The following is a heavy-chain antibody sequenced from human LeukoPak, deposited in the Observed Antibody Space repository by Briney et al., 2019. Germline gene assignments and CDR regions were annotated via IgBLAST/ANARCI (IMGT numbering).Heavy chain of an antibody. V-gene: IGHV3-30*02. CDR1: GFTFSNYG. D-gene: IGHD1-7*01. J-gene: IGHJ4*02. CDR3: ANSWNYAGVDD. CDR2: IRFDGSGI. Sequence: GGSLRLSCVASGFTFSNYGMHWVRQAPAKGLEWVAFIRFDGSGISYADSVKGRFTISRDNSKSTLYVQMNSLRAEDTAMYYCANSWNYAGVDDWGQGTLVTVSS.